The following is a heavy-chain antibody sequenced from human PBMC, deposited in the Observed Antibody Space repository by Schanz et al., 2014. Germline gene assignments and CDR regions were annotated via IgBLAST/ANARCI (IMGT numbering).Heavy chain of an antibody. V-gene: IGHV3-9*01. CDR2: ISWNSGSI. Sequence: EVQLVESGGGLVQPGRSLRLSCAASGFTFDDYAMHWVRQAPGKGLEWVSGISWNSGSIGYADSVKGRFTISRDDAKNSLYLQMNSLRAEDTALYYCAKDRQNRVNRVGYYYGMDVWGQETTVTVSS. CDR1: GFTFDDYA. D-gene: IGHD3-16*01. CDR3: AKDRQNRVNRVGYYYGMDV. J-gene: IGHJ6*02.